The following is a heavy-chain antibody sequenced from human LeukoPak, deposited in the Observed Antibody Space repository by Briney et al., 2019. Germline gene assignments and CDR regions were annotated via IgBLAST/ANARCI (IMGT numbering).Heavy chain of an antibody. Sequence: PGVSLRLSCAASGFTFSSYSMNWVRQAPGKGLEWVSSISSSSSYIYYADSVKGRFTISRDNAKNSLYLQMNSLRAEDTAVYYCARDHGNSYAFDIWGQGTMVTVSS. J-gene: IGHJ3*02. CDR3: ARDHGNSYAFDI. CDR1: GFTFSSYS. V-gene: IGHV3-21*01. D-gene: IGHD4-23*01. CDR2: ISSSSSYI.